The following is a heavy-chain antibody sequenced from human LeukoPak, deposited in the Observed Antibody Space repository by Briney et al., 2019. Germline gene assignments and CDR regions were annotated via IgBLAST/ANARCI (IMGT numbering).Heavy chain of an antibody. CDR1: GFIFTNYA. J-gene: IGHJ6*02. CDR3: AKVIVASYYYYGMDV. V-gene: IGHV3-30*18. Sequence: GGSLRLSCAASGFIFTNYAMNWVRQAPGKGLEWVAVISYDGSNKYYADSVKGRFTISRDNSKNTLYLQMNSLRAEDTAVYYCAKVIVASYYYYGMDVWGQGTTVTVSS. D-gene: IGHD3-22*01. CDR2: ISYDGSNK.